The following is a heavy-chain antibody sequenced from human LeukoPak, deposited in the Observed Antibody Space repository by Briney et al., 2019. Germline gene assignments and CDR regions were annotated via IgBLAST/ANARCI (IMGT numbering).Heavy chain of an antibody. J-gene: IGHJ4*02. D-gene: IGHD3-3*01. CDR3: ARAPEVEWLLYEGFDY. V-gene: IGHV4-30-2*01. CDR2: IYHSGST. Sequence: PSQTLSLTCTVSGGSISSGGYYWSWIRQPPGKGLEWIGYIYHSGSTYYNSSLKSRVTISVDRSKNQFSLKLSSVTAADTAVYYCARAPEVEWLLYEGFDYWGQGTLVTVSS. CDR1: GGSISSGGYY.